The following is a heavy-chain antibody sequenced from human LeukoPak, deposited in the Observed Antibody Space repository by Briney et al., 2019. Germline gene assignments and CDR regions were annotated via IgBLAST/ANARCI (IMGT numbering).Heavy chain of an antibody. CDR2: IRSKAYGGTT. V-gene: IGHV3-49*04. J-gene: IGHJ1*01. CDR1: GFTFSSYS. Sequence: SLRLSCAASGFTFSSYSMNWVRQAPGKGLEWVGFIRSKAYGGTTEYAASVKGRFTISRDDSKSIAYLQMNSLKTEDTAVYYCARVSQGARGYSSSAWWRPLQHWGQGTLVTVSS. D-gene: IGHD6-6*01. CDR3: ARVSQGARGYSSSAWWRPLQH.